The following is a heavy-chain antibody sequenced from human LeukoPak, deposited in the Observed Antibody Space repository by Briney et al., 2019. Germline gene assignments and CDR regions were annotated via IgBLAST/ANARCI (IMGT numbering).Heavy chain of an antibody. CDR1: GYSFTSYW. CDR3: ARGKQQLRNPHDAFDI. CDR2: IYPGDSDT. Sequence: GESLKISCKGSGYSFTSYWIGWVRQMPGKGLEWMGIIYPGDSDTRYSPSFQGQVTISADKSISTAYLQWSSLKASDTAMYYCARGKQQLRNPHDAFDIWGQGTMVTVSS. V-gene: IGHV5-51*01. D-gene: IGHD6-13*01. J-gene: IGHJ3*02.